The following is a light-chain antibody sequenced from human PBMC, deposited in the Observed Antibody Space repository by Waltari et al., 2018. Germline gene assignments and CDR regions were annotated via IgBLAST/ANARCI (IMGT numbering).Light chain of an antibody. J-gene: IGLJ2*01. CDR3: NSRDSSGNHVV. V-gene: IGLV3-19*01. CDR1: SLRSSY. CDR2: GKN. Sequence: SSELTQDPAVSVALGQTVRITCQGDSLRSSYASVYQQKPGQAPVLVIYGKNNRPSGIPDRFSGASSGNTASLTSTGAQAEDEADYYCNSRDSSGNHVVFGGGTKLTVL.